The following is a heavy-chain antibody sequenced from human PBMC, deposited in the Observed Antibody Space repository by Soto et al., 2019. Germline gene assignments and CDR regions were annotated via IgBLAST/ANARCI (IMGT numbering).Heavy chain of an antibody. J-gene: IGHJ6*03. CDR2: IDHSGIT. V-gene: IGHV4-34*01. D-gene: IGHD2-21*01. CDR1: GGSFSGYH. CDR3: ARGGRMEFLAIPGRYYYYMDG. Sequence: SETLSLTCAVYGGSFSGYHWSWIRQPPGKGLEWIGEIDHSGITNYNPSLKSRVTISVDTSKNQFSLKLSSVAAADTAVYYCARGGRMEFLAIPGRYYYYMDGWDRGTTVTLSS.